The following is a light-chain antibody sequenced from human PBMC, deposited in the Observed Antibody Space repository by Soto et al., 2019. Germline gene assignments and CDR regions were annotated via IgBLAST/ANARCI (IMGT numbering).Light chain of an antibody. J-gene: IGKJ1*01. Sequence: EIVLTQSPVTRSFSPGERATLSCRASQSVSSYLAWYQQKPGQAPRLLIYDASNRATGIPARFSGSGSGTDFTLTISSLEPEDFAVYYCQQRSNWWTFGQGTKV. CDR1: QSVSSY. CDR3: QQRSNWWT. CDR2: DAS. V-gene: IGKV3-11*01.